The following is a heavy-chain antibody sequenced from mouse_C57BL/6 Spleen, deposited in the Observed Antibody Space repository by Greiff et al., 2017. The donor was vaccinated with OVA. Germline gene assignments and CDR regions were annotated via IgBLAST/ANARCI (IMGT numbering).Heavy chain of an antibody. V-gene: IGHV5-16*01. D-gene: IGHD3-1*01. Sequence: EVQLVESEGGLVQPGSSMKLSCTASGFTFSDYYMAWVRQVPEKGLEWVANINYDGSSTYYLDSLKSRFIISRDNAKNILYLQMSSLKSEDTATYYCARDGANYFDYWGQGTTLTVSS. CDR3: ARDGANYFDY. CDR2: INYDGSST. J-gene: IGHJ2*01. CDR1: GFTFSDYY.